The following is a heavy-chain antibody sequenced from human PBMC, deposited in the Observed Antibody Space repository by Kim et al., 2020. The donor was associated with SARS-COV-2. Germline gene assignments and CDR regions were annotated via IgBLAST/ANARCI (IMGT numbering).Heavy chain of an antibody. J-gene: IGHJ4*02. CDR3: ARGVWGSNSLSMSDF. CDR1: GFTFSSYG. D-gene: IGHD3-16*01. V-gene: IGHV3-30*03. Sequence: GGSLRLSCAASGFTFSSYGMHWVRQAPGKGLQWVAVVSYDGSQKYYADSVKGRFTISRDNSKNTLYLQMNSLRAEDTAVYYCARGVWGSNSLSMSDFWGQGALVTVSS. CDR2: VSYDGSQK.